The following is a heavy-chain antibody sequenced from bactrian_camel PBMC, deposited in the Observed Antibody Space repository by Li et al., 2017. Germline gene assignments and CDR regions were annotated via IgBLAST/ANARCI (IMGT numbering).Heavy chain of an antibody. Sequence: LRLSCEYRGYADGGICVAWFRQVTGKEREAVAAIYAGVGGTFYADSVKGRFTISQDNSQNTVYLQMNSLKPEDTATYYCAATLCDSKYLPTREASFSDWGQGTQVTVS. CDR3: AATLCDSKYLPTREASFSD. D-gene: IGHD1*01. J-gene: IGHJ4*01. V-gene: IGHV3-3*01. CDR2: IYAGVGGT. CDR1: GYADGGIC.